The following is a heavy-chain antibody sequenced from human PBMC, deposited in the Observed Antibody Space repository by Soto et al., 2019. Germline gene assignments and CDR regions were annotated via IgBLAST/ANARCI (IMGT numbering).Heavy chain of an antibody. CDR3: ARDHTIFGVVTLYYYYYGMDV. D-gene: IGHD3-3*01. V-gene: IGHV3-21*01. J-gene: IGHJ6*02. Sequence: PGGSLRLSCAASGFTFSSYSMNWVRQAPGKGLEWVSSISSSSSYIYYADSVKGRFTISRDNAKNSLYLQMNSLRAEDTAVCYCARDHTIFGVVTLYYYYYGMDVWGQGTTVTVSS. CDR2: ISSSSSYI. CDR1: GFTFSSYS.